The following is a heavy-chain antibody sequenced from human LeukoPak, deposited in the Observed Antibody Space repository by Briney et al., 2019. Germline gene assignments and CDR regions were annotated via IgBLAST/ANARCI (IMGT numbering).Heavy chain of an antibody. D-gene: IGHD3-10*01. CDR3: ARVKGITMVRGVITWFDP. CDR1: GGSISSSSYY. J-gene: IGHJ5*02. Sequence: SETLSLTCTVSGGSISSSSYYWGWIRQPPGKGLEWIGSIYYSGSTYYNPSLKSRVTISVDTSKNQFSLKLSSVTAADTAVYYCARVKGITMVRGVITWFDPWGQGTPVTVSS. CDR2: IYYSGST. V-gene: IGHV4-39*07.